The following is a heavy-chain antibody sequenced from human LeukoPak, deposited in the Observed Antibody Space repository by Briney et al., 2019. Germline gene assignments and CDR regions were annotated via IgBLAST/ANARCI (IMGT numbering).Heavy chain of an antibody. D-gene: IGHD3-3*01. Sequence: SETLSLTCTVSGGSISSHYWSWIRQPPGKGLEWTGYIYYSGSTNYNPSLKSRVTISVDTSKNQFSLKLSSVTAADTAVYYCARGGSYYDFWSGYTNWFDPWGQGTLVTVSS. CDR1: GGSISSHY. CDR3: ARGGSYYDFWSGYTNWFDP. CDR2: IYYSGST. V-gene: IGHV4-59*11. J-gene: IGHJ5*02.